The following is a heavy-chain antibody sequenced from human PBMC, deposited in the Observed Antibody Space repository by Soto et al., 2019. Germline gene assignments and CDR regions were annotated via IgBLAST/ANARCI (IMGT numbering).Heavy chain of an antibody. CDR3: ARDGYCSGGSCYSVPVFDY. J-gene: IGHJ4*02. CDR1: GFTFSSYG. Sequence: QVQLVKSGGGVIQSGRSLRLSCAASGFTFSSYGMHWVRQAPGKGLEWVAVIWYDGSNKYYADSVKGRFTISRDNSKNTLYLQMNSLRAEDTAVYYCARDGYCSGGSCYSVPVFDYWGQGTLVTVSS. D-gene: IGHD2-15*01. V-gene: IGHV3-33*01. CDR2: IWYDGSNK.